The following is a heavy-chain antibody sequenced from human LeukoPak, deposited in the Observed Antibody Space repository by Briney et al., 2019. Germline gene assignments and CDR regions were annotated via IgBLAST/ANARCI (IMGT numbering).Heavy chain of an antibody. J-gene: IGHJ4*02. CDR1: GYTLTELS. CDR2: FDPEDGET. D-gene: IGHD3-16*02. Sequence: AASVKVSCKVSGYTLTELSMHWVRQAPGKGLEWIGGFDPEDGETIYAQKFQGRVTMTEDTSTDTAYMELSSLRSEDTAVYYCATVNYDYVWGSYRPRYYFDYWGQGTLVTVSS. V-gene: IGHV1-24*01. CDR3: ATVNYDYVWGSYRPRYYFDY.